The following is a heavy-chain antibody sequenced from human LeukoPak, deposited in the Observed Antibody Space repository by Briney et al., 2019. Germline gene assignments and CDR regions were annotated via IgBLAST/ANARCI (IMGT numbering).Heavy chain of an antibody. D-gene: IGHD3-3*01. CDR1: GGSISSSSYY. CDR3: ARESEIRFLEWLFVFDY. J-gene: IGHJ4*02. V-gene: IGHV4-39*07. Sequence: PSETLSLTCTVSGGSISSSSYYWGWIRQPPGKGLEWIGSIYYSGSTYYNPSLKSRVTISVDTSKNQFSLKLSSVTAADTAVYYCARESEIRFLEWLFVFDYWGQGTLVTVSS. CDR2: IYYSGST.